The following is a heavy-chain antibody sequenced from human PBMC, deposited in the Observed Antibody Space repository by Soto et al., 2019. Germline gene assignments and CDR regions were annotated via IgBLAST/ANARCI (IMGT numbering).Heavy chain of an antibody. CDR3: ARENRSGDFEY. CDR2: IYYSGST. CDR1: GGSISSYY. J-gene: IGHJ4*02. Sequence: SETLSLTCTVSGGSISSYYWIWIRQPPGKGLEWIGYIYYSGSTNYNPSLKSRVTISVDTSKNQFSLKLSSVTAADTAVYYCARENRSGDFEYWGQGTLVTVSS. D-gene: IGHD3-22*01. V-gene: IGHV4-59*01.